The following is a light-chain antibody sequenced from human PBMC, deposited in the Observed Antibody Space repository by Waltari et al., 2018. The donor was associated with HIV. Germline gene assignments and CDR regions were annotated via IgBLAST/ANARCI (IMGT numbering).Light chain of an antibody. CDR2: DVT. CDR1: SSDVGGYKY. Sequence: QSALTQPASVSGSPGQSITISCTGTSSDVGGYKYVSWYQQYPGKAPKLIIYDVTNRPSGVFNRFSGSKSGNTASLTISGLQAEDEADYYCCSYTSSITGRVFGTGTKVTVL. CDR3: CSYTSSITGRV. J-gene: IGLJ1*01. V-gene: IGLV2-14*03.